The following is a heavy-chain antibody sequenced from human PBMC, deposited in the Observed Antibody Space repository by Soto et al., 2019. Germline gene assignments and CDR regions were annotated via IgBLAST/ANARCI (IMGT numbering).Heavy chain of an antibody. CDR3: ARHRGGYSSSPYYYYYMDV. CDR1: GGSISSSSYY. CDR2: IYYSGST. D-gene: IGHD6-13*01. V-gene: IGHV4-39*01. Sequence: SETLSLTCTVSGGSISSSSYYWGWIRQPPGKGLEWIGSIYYSGSTYYNPSLKSRVTISVDTSKNQFSLKLSSVTAADTAVYYCARHRGGYSSSPYYYYYMDVWGKGTTVTVSS. J-gene: IGHJ6*03.